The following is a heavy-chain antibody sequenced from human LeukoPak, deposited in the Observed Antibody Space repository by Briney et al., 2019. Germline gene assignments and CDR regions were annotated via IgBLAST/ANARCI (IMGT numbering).Heavy chain of an antibody. CDR2: IYSSGST. J-gene: IGHJ5*02. CDR3: ARGQGSWFDP. Sequence: WSWVRQAAGKGLEWVGRIYSSGSTNYNASLERGGTMSVEKSKNQFSLKLSSVTAADTAVYYCARGQGSWFDPWGQGTLVTVSS. V-gene: IGHV4-59*10.